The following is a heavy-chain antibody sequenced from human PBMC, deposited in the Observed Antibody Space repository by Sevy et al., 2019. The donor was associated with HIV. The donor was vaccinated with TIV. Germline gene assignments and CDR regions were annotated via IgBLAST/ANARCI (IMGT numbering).Heavy chain of an antibody. CDR2: IIPILGTV. Sequence: ASVKVSCKASGGTFSSYGIRWVRQAPGQGLEWMGGIIPILGTVNYAQKFQGRATITADESTKTAYMELSSLRSEDTAVYDCARGGGNGWYYFDYWGQETLVTVSS. J-gene: IGHJ4*02. V-gene: IGHV1-69*13. D-gene: IGHD6-19*01. CDR3: ARGGGNGWYYFDY. CDR1: GGTFSSYG.